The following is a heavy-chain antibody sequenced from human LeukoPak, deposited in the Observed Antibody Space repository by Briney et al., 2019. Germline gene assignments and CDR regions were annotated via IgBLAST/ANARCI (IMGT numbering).Heavy chain of an antibody. J-gene: IGHJ4*02. V-gene: IGHV4-59*08. CDR3: ARQGGVATTFDY. Sequence: PSATLSLTCTVSGGSITGYYWNWIRQPPGKGLEWIGYIYYSGRTNYNPSLKSRVTISVDTSENQFSLKLNSVTAADTAVYYCARQGGVATTFDYWGQGTLVTVSS. CDR2: IYYSGRT. D-gene: IGHD5-12*01. CDR1: GGSITGYY.